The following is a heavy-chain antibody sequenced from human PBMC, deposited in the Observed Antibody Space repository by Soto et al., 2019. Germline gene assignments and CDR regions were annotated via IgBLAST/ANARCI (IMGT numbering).Heavy chain of an antibody. Sequence: QVQLVQSGAEVKKPGSSVKVSCKASGGTFSSYTISWVRQAPGQGLEWMGRIIPILGIANYAQKFQGRVTLTADKSTSTAYMELSSLRSEDTAVYYCARAVSGYCSSTSCSYYMDVWGKGTTVTVSS. CDR3: ARAVSGYCSSTSCSYYMDV. D-gene: IGHD2-2*03. J-gene: IGHJ6*03. CDR1: GGTFSSYT. CDR2: IIPILGIA. V-gene: IGHV1-69*02.